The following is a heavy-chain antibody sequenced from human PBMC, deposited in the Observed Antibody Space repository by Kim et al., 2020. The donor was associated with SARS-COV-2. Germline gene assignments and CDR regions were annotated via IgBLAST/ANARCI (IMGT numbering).Heavy chain of an antibody. CDR2: INSDGSST. Sequence: GGSLRLSCAASGFTFSSYWMHWVRQAPGKGLVWVSRINSDGSSTTYADSVKGRFTISRDSAKNTLFLQMNSLRAEDTAVYYCARVSGSGSQFLDYWGQGTLVTVSS. CDR3: ARVSGSGSQFLDY. V-gene: IGHV3-74*01. D-gene: IGHD3-10*01. CDR1: GFTFSSYW. J-gene: IGHJ4*02.